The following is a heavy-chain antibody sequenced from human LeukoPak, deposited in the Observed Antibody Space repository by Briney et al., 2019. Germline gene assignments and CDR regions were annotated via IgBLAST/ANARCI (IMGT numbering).Heavy chain of an antibody. V-gene: IGHV4-34*01. CDR2: INHSGST. CDR3: AIFYGDYDR. D-gene: IGHD4-17*01. J-gene: IGHJ4*02. Sequence: SETLSLTCAVYGGSFSGYYWSWIRQPPGKGLEWIGEINHSGSTNYNPSLKSRVTISVDTSKNQFSLKLSSVTAADTAVYYCAIFYGDYDRWGQGTLVTVSS. CDR1: GGSFSGYY.